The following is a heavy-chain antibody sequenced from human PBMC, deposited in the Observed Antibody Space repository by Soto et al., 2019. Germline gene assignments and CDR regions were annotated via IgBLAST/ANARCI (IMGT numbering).Heavy chain of an antibody. J-gene: IGHJ4*02. CDR3: ARESGNLRSRNCGY. D-gene: IGHD1-7*01. CDR1: GGSISTVGHY. CDR2: LYHTGST. Sequence: PSETLSLTCSVSGGSISTVGHYWTWIRQPPGKGLEWIGSLYHTGSTYYSKSLRSRLTMSVDTSKSQFSLRLSSVTAADTAVYYCARESGNLRSRNCGYWAQGSLLAVSS. V-gene: IGHV4-31*03.